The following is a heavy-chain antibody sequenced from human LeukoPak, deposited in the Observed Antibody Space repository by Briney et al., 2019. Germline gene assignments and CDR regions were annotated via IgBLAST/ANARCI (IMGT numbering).Heavy chain of an antibody. CDR2: ISGSGDST. Sequence: GGSLRLSCAASGFTFSSYAMSWVRQAPGKGLEWVSAISGSGDSTNYADSVKGRFTISRDNSKNTMYLQTNSLRVEDTAVYYCAKGPQQWLVDYWGQGTPVTVSS. CDR1: GFTFSSYA. J-gene: IGHJ4*02. D-gene: IGHD6-19*01. V-gene: IGHV3-23*01. CDR3: AKGPQQWLVDY.